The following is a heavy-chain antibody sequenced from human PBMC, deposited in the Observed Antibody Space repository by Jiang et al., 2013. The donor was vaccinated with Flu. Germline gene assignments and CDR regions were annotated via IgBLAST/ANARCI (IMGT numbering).Heavy chain of an antibody. CDR2: INHSGST. Sequence: GSFSGYYWSWIRQPPGKGLEWIGEINHSGSTNYNPSLKSRVTISVDTSKNQFSLKLSSVTAADTAVYYCARGRDDYVWGSYRLWGQGTLVTVSS. CDR3: ARGRDDYVWGSYRL. J-gene: IGHJ4*02. CDR1: GSFSGYY. V-gene: IGHV4-34*01. D-gene: IGHD3-16*02.